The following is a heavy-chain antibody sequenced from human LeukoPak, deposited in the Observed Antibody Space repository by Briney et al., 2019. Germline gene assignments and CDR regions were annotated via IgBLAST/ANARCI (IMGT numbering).Heavy chain of an antibody. D-gene: IGHD6-6*01. V-gene: IGHV4-34*01. CDR1: GGSFSGYY. CDR3: ARLPSIAVRNYMDV. J-gene: IGHJ6*03. Sequence: SETLSLTYAVYGGSFSGYYWSWIRQPPGKGLEWIGEINHSGSTNYNPSLKSRVTISVDTSKNQFSLKLSSVTAADTAVYYCARLPSIAVRNYMDVWGKGTTVTVSS. CDR2: INHSGST.